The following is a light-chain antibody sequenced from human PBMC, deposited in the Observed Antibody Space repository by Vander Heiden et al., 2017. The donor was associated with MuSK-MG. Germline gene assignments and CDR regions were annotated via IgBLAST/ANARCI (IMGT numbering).Light chain of an antibody. J-gene: IGLJ2*01. CDR2: DNN. CDR1: RSNIGNNY. CDR3: GTWDSSLSTVV. Sequence: SVLTHPPPVSAPPDQKLTISCSGSRSNIGNNYVSRYQQHPATPPKPLIYDNNERPSGIPDRCSGAATGTSATLGITGLHTGDEADYYCGTWDSSLSTVVFGGGTKLTVL. V-gene: IGLV1-51*01.